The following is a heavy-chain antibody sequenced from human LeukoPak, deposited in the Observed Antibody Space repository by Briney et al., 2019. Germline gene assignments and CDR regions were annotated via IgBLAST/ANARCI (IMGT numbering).Heavy chain of an antibody. CDR1: GYTFTGYY. CDR2: INPNSGGT. Sequence: ASVKVSCKASGYTFTGYYMHWVRQAPGQGLEWMGRINPNSGGTNYAQKFQGRVTTTRDTSISTAYMELSRLRSDDTAVYYCARDIAVAGTEDYYYYYGMDVWGQGTTVTVSS. D-gene: IGHD6-19*01. CDR3: ARDIAVAGTEDYYYYYGMDV. J-gene: IGHJ6*02. V-gene: IGHV1-2*06.